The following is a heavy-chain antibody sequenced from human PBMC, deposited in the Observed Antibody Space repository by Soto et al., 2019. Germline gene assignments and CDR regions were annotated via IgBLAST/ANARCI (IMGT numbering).Heavy chain of an antibody. CDR3: ARQKLWFGELYDY. J-gene: IGHJ4*02. CDR1: GFTFSSYW. Sequence: EVQLVESGGGLVQPGGSLRLSCAASGFTFSSYWMHWVRQAPGKGLVWVSRINSDGSSIIYADSVKGRFTISRDNAKNPLYLQMNSLRAEDTAVYYCARQKLWFGELYDYWGQGTLVTVSS. CDR2: INSDGSSI. V-gene: IGHV3-74*01. D-gene: IGHD3-10*01.